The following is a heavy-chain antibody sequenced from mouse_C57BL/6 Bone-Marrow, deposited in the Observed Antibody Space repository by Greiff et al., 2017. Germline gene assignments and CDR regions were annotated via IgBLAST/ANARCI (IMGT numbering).Heavy chain of an antibody. V-gene: IGHV1-9*01. CDR2: ILPGRGST. D-gene: IGHD2-3*01. J-gene: IGHJ4*01. CDR1: GYTFTGYW. Sequence: QVQLQQSGAELMKPGASVKLSCKATGYTFTGYWIEWVKQRPGHGLEWIGEILPGRGSTNYNEKFKGKATFTADTSSNTAYMQLSSLTTEDSAIYYCARNDGYYGNAMDYWGQGTSVTVSA. CDR3: ARNDGYYGNAMDY.